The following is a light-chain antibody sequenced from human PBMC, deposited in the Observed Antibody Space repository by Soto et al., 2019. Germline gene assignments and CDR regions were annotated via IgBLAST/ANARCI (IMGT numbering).Light chain of an antibody. CDR3: QQRNSWQLT. CDR2: DAS. V-gene: IGKV3-11*01. CDR1: QSVYSS. J-gene: IGKJ4*01. Sequence: EIVLTQSPATLSLSPGERATLSCRASQSVYSSLDWYQQKPGQAPRLLISDASNRATGVPARFSGSGSGTDFILTISSLETEDFAVYYCQQRNSWQLTFGGGAKVEIK.